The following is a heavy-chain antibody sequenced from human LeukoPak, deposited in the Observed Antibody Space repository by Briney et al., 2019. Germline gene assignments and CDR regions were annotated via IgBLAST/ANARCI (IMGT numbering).Heavy chain of an antibody. CDR2: INHSGST. V-gene: IGHV4-34*01. D-gene: IGHD3-3*01. J-gene: IGHJ4*02. CDR1: GGSFSGYY. Sequence: TSETLSLTCAVYGGSFSGYYWSWIRQPPGKGLEWIGEINHSGSTNYNPSLKSRVTISVDTSKNQFSLKLSSVTAADTAVYYCARGLFWSGYYHFDYWAREPWSPSPQ. CDR3: ARGLFWSGYYHFDY.